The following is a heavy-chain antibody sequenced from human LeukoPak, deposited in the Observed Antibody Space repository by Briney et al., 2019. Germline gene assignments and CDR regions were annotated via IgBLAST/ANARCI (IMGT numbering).Heavy chain of an antibody. D-gene: IGHD3-16*02. CDR2: IYVTGT. V-gene: IGHV4-59*08. J-gene: IGHJ6*03. Sequence: GAFSGRYYCRGVGQSPGTGLEWIGYIYVTGTRYNPYLQSRVTISVDRSRNQFFLKMTSVTAADTAVDYGARHIGGGIEDMDVWGRGTKVTVSS. CDR3: ARHIGGGIEDMDV. CDR1: GAFSGRYY.